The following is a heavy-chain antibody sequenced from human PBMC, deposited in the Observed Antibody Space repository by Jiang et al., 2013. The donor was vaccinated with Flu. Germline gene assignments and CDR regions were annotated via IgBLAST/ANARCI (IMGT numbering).Heavy chain of an antibody. J-gene: IGHJ4*02. CDR2: IIPILGIA. CDR1: GGTFSSYT. D-gene: IGHD6-19*01. Sequence: SGAEVKKPGSSVKVSCKASGGTFSSYTISWVRLAPGQGLEWMGRIIPILGIANYAQKFQGRVTITADKSTSTAYMELSSLRSEDTAVYYCARDQETSSGWINFDYWGQGTLVTVSS. V-gene: IGHV1-69*04. CDR3: ARDQETSSGWINFDY.